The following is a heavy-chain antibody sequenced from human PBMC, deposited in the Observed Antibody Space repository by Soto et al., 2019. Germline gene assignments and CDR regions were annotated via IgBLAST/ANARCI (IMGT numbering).Heavy chain of an antibody. Sequence: SETLSLPSTVSGGSISSYYLSCIRQPPGKGLEWIGYIYYSGSTNYNPSLKSRVTISVDTSKNQFSLKLSSVTAADTAAYYSAGGYGPGDPWGQGTLVIVSS. D-gene: IGHD2-15*01. V-gene: IGHV4-59*01. CDR3: AGGYGPGDP. CDR1: GGSISSYY. J-gene: IGHJ5*02. CDR2: IYYSGST.